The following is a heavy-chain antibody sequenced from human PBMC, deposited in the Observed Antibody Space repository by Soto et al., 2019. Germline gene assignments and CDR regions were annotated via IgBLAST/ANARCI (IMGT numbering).Heavy chain of an antibody. J-gene: IGHJ4*02. CDR2: IIPIFGTA. V-gene: IGHV1-69*13. D-gene: IGHD6-13*01. CDR3: ARDPSIAAAGTLLSY. CDR1: GGTFGSYA. Sequence: GASVKVSCKASGGTFGSYAISWVRQAPGQGLEWMGGIIPIFGTANYAQKFQGRVTITADESTSTAYMELSSLRSEDTAVYYCARDPSIAAAGTLLSYWGQGTLVTVSS.